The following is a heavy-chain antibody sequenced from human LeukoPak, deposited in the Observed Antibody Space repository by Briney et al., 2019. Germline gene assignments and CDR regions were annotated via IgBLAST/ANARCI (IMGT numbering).Heavy chain of an antibody. CDR3: AKEGPVHETLADY. CDR1: GFTFSDYY. V-gene: IGHV3-11*01. J-gene: IGHJ4*02. CDR2: ISSSGSTI. D-gene: IGHD1-1*01. Sequence: PGGSLRLSCAASGFTFSDYYMSWIRQAPGKGLEWVSYISSSGSTIYYADSVKGRFTISRDNAKNSLYLQMNSLRAEDTAVYYCAKEGPVHETLADYWGQGTLVTVSS.